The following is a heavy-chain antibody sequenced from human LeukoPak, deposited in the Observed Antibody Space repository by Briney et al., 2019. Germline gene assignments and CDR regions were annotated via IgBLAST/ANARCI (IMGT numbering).Heavy chain of an antibody. CDR1: GGSISNTNW. J-gene: IGHJ4*02. D-gene: IGHD1-26*01. V-gene: IGHV4-4*02. CDR2: VNLQGST. CDR3: ASIPRGQVIVGATNYFDY. Sequence: SETLSLTCGVSGGSISNTNWWTWVRQPPGKGLEWIGEVNLQGSTNYNPSLKSRVAISVDKSENHISLKLTSVTAADTAVYYCASIPRGQVIVGATNYFDYWGQGTLVTVSS.